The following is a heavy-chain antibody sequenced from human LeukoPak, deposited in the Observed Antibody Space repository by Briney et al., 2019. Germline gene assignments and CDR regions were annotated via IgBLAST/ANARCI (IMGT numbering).Heavy chain of an antibody. Sequence: GGSLRLSCTASGFTFSSYGMHWVRQAPGKGLEWVSAISGSGGSTYYADSVKGRFTISRDNSKNTLYLQMNSLRAEDTAVYYCAKDGDGSGSYYLYYYYYYMDVWGKGTTVTVSS. J-gene: IGHJ6*03. CDR2: ISGSGGST. CDR1: GFTFSSYG. V-gene: IGHV3-23*01. D-gene: IGHD3-10*01. CDR3: AKDGDGSGSYYLYYYYYYMDV.